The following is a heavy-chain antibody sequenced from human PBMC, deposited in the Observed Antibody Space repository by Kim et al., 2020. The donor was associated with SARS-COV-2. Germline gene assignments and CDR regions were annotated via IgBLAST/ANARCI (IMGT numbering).Heavy chain of an antibody. CDR3: ASPDDPLGYSSGCSL. D-gene: IGHD6-19*01. CDR1: GFTFSSYA. CDR2: ISYDGSNK. J-gene: IGHJ4*02. Sequence: GGSLRLSCAASGFTFSSYAMHWVRQAPGKGLEWVAVISYDGSNKYYADSVKGRFTISRDNSKNTLYLQMNSLRAEDTAVYYCASPDDPLGYSSGCSLWGQGTLVTVSS. V-gene: IGHV3-30*04.